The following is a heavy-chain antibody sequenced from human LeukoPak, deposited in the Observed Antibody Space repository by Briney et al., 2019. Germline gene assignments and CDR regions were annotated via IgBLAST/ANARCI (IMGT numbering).Heavy chain of an antibody. CDR3: ARDITIFGVVNTYNWFDP. J-gene: IGHJ5*02. CDR1: GYTFTGYY. V-gene: IGHV1-2*02. Sequence: ASVKVPCKASGYTFTGYYMHWVRQAPGQGLEWMGWINPNSGGTNYAQKFQGRVTMTRDTSISTAYMELSRLRSDDTAVYYCARDITIFGVVNTYNWFDPWGQGTLVTVSS. CDR2: INPNSGGT. D-gene: IGHD3-3*01.